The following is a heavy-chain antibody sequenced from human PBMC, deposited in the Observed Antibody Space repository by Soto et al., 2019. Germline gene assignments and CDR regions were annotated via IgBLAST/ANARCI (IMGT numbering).Heavy chain of an antibody. Sequence: QLQLQESGSGLVKPSPTLSLTCAVSGGSISSGGYSGSWLRQPPGKGLVWIGYISHSRSTYSNPSINGRVTRSVDRSKNQFSRKLSSVTAADTAVYYCDRDRGPSGYGSFAFDIWCHGTMVTVSS. D-gene: IGHD5-12*01. CDR3: DRDRGPSGYGSFAFDI. CDR1: GGSISSGGYS. CDR2: ISHSRST. V-gene: IGHV4-30-2*01. J-gene: IGHJ3*02.